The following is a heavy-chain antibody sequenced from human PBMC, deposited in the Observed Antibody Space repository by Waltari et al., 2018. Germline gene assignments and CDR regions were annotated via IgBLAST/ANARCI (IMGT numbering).Heavy chain of an antibody. Sequence: QVQLVESGGGVVQPGRSLSLSCTASEFTFSSYAMHWVRQAPGKGLGWGEVISYKERNIYYVDSVKGRFTISRDNSKKMLYLQMNSLITEDTAVYYCARDYCDRTNCHGMDVWGQGTTVTVSS. J-gene: IGHJ6*02. D-gene: IGHD3-22*01. V-gene: IGHV3-30*04. CDR2: ISYKERNI. CDR1: EFTFSSYA. CDR3: ARDYCDRTNCHGMDV.